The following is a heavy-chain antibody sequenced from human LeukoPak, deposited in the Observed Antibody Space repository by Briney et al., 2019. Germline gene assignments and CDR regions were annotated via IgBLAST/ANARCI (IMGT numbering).Heavy chain of an antibody. CDR2: ISGSGGNT. CDR1: GFTFSDYA. Sequence: GGSLRLSCAASGFTFSDYAMNWVRQAPGKGLEWVSTISGSGGNTYYAGSVKGRFTISRDNSKNTLYLQMNSLRAEDTAVYYCAKLRNLNSDYWGQGTLVTVSS. J-gene: IGHJ4*02. D-gene: IGHD1-14*01. CDR3: AKLRNLNSDY. V-gene: IGHV3-23*01.